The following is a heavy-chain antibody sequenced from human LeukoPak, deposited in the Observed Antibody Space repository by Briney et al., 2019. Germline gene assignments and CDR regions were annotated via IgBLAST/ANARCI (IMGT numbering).Heavy chain of an antibody. V-gene: IGHV4-59*11. CDR3: AREGGYDSGIDY. CDR1: GGAISSHY. D-gene: IGHD5-12*01. CDR2: IYYSGST. Sequence: SETLSLTCTGSGGAISSHYWSWIRQPPGNGLEWIGYIYYSGSTNYNPSLKSRVTISVDTSKNQFSLKLSSVTAADTAVYYCAREGGYDSGIDYWGQGTLVTVSS. J-gene: IGHJ4*02.